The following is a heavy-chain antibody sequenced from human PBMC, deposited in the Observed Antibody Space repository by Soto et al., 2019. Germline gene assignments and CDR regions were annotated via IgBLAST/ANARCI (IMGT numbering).Heavy chain of an antibody. CDR1: GFTFSSYG. CDR3: ARGHSYGSSYFDY. J-gene: IGHJ4*02. Sequence: PGGSLRLSCAASGFTFSSYGMHWVRQAPGKGLEWVAVIWYDGSNKYYADSVKGRFTISRDNSKNTLYLQMNSLRAEDTAVYYCARGHSYGSSYFDYWGQGTLVTVSS. V-gene: IGHV3-33*01. D-gene: IGHD5-18*01. CDR2: IWYDGSNK.